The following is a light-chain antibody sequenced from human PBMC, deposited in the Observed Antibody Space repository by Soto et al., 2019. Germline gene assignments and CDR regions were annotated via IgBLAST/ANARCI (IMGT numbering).Light chain of an antibody. Sequence: QSVLTQPPSASGTPGQRVTISCSGSRSNIRSNYVYWYQQLPGTAPKLLIYRNDQRPSGVPDRFSGSKSGTSASLAISGLRSEDEAEYYCASWDDSLSGPVFGGGTKVTVL. CDR1: RSNIRSNY. CDR3: ASWDDSLSGPV. J-gene: IGLJ3*02. V-gene: IGLV1-47*01. CDR2: RND.